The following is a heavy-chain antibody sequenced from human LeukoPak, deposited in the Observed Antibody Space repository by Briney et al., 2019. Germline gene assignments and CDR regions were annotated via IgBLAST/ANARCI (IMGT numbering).Heavy chain of an antibody. J-gene: IGHJ4*02. Sequence: GGSLRLSCAASGFTFSRYAMRWVRQAPGKGLEWVSSISSNGHRTYYADSVKGRFTISRDTSKNTLYLQMNSLRAEDTALYYCARVDNSDSGSYFDYWGQGTLVTVSS. V-gene: IGHV3-23*01. CDR3: ARVDNSDSGSYFDY. D-gene: IGHD4-11*01. CDR2: ISSNGHRT. CDR1: GFTFSRYA.